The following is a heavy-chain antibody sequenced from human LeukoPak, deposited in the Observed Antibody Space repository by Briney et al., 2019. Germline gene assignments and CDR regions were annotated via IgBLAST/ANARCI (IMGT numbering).Heavy chain of an antibody. CDR1: GSIFTSYW. D-gene: IGHD3-22*01. Sequence: GESLQISCEGSGSIFTSYWIGWVRQLPGKGLEWMGIIYPGDSDTRYSPSFQGPVTISADKSISTAYLQWSSLKASDTAMYYCARHKGLRLYYYDSSGYYFDYWGQGTLVTVSS. V-gene: IGHV5-51*01. CDR3: ARHKGLRLYYYDSSGYYFDY. CDR2: IYPGDSDT. J-gene: IGHJ4*02.